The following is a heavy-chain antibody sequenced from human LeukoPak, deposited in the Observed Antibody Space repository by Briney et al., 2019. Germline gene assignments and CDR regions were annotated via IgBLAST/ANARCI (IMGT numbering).Heavy chain of an antibody. J-gene: IGHJ4*02. CDR3: AKKTYLPSYSSGNYFDY. Sequence: PGGSLRLSCAASGFTFSTYAMSWVRQAPGKGLEWVSAISGSGGSTYYADSVKGRFTISRDNSKNTLYPQMNSLRAEDTAVYYCAKKTYLPSYSSGNYFDYWGQGTLVTVSS. V-gene: IGHV3-23*01. D-gene: IGHD6-19*01. CDR1: GFTFSTYA. CDR2: ISGSGGST.